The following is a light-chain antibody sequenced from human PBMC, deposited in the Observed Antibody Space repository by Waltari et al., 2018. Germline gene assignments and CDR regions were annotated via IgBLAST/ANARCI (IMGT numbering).Light chain of an antibody. CDR2: KIN. CDR3: VLYMGSGIWV. CDR1: SGSVSRTAY. Sequence: QTVVTQGPTLSVSPGGTVTPTCALSSGSVSRTAYPSWYQQTPGQAPRTLVYKINNRSSGVPDRFSGSMLGNKAALTITGAQAEDESDYYCVLYMGSGIWVFGGGTKLTVL. J-gene: IGLJ3*02. V-gene: IGLV8-61*01.